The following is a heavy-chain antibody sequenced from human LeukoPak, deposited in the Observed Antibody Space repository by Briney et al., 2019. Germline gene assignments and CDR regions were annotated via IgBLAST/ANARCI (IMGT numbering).Heavy chain of an antibody. Sequence: SETLSLTCAVSGDSVSSSNWWSWVRQTPGKGLEWIGEILHSGSTNYNPSLKSRVSISIDKSKNQFSLKVSSMTAADAAVYYCAREESYYDLLTGYSGVIDYWGQGTLVTVSS. D-gene: IGHD3-9*01. CDR1: GDSVSSSNW. CDR3: AREESYYDLLTGYSGVIDY. J-gene: IGHJ4*02. CDR2: ILHSGST. V-gene: IGHV4-4*02.